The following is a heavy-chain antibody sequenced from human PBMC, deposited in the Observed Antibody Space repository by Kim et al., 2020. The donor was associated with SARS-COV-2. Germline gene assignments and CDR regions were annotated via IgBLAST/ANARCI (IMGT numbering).Heavy chain of an antibody. CDR3: ARARVEVPAPYGMDV. CDR2: INHGGGS. Sequence: SETLSLTCAVYGGSFSGYYWSWIRQPPGKGPEWIGEINHGGGSNYNPSLKSRVTISVDTSKNQFSLRLISVTAADTAIYYCARARVEVPAPYGMDVWGQGTTVTVSS. D-gene: IGHD2-2*01. J-gene: IGHJ6*02. CDR1: GGSFSGYY. V-gene: IGHV4-34*01.